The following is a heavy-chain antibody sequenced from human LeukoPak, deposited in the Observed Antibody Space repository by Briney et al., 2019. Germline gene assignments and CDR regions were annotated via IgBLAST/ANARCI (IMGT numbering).Heavy chain of an antibody. V-gene: IGHV4-39*07. CDR2: IYYSGST. J-gene: IGHJ5*02. Sequence: NPSETLSLTCTVSGGSISSSSYYWGWIRQPPGKGLEWIGSIYYSGSTYYNPSLKSRVTISVDTSKNQFSLKLSSVTAADTAVYYCASGSGSYPTSPKYNWFDPWGQGTLVTVSS. D-gene: IGHD3-10*01. CDR3: ASGSGSYPTSPKYNWFDP. CDR1: GGSISSSSYY.